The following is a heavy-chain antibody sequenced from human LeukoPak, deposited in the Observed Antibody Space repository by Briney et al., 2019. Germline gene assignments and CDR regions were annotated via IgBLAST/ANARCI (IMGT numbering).Heavy chain of an antibody. Sequence: GGSLRLSCAASGFTFSSYGMHWVRQAPGKGLEWVAVIWYDGSNKYYADSVKGRFTISRDNSKNTLYLQMNSVRAEDTDVYYCASTSGWYEPIDYWGQGTLVTVSS. CDR1: GFTFSSYG. J-gene: IGHJ4*02. D-gene: IGHD6-19*01. V-gene: IGHV3-33*01. CDR2: IWYDGSNK. CDR3: ASTSGWYEPIDY.